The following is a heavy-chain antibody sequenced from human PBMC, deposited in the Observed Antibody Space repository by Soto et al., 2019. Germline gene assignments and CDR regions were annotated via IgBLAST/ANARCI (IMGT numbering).Heavy chain of an antibody. V-gene: IGHV3-9*01. D-gene: IGHD3-9*01. CDR1: GFTFDDYA. Sequence: GGSLRLSCAASGFTFDDYAMHWVRQAPGKGLEWVSGISWNSGSIGYADSVKGRFTIPRDNAKNSLYLQMNSLRAEDTALYYCAKDSDILTGFLAYWGQGTLVTVSS. CDR2: ISWNSGSI. CDR3: AKDSDILTGFLAY. J-gene: IGHJ4*02.